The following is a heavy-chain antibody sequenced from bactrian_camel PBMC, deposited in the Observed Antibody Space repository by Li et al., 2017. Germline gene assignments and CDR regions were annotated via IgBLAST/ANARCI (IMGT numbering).Heavy chain of an antibody. V-gene: IGHV3S55*01. J-gene: IGHJ6*01. Sequence: QVQLVESGGGTVQAGGSLKLSCELSEFSDLNLYMGWFRQAPGKEREGVATVTMDGATDYADSVKGRFTVSQDSTKNTLYLYLEMNNLKPEDSAMYYCAADGIWSRVRTFGYWGQGTQVTVS. CDR1: EFSDLNLY. CDR3: AADGIWSRVRTFGY. CDR2: VTMDGAT. D-gene: IGHD6*01.